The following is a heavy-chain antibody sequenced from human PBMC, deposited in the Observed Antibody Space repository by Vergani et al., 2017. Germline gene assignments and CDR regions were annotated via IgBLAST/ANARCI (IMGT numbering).Heavy chain of an antibody. CDR1: GFTFSSYA. CDR2: ISGSGGST. CDR3: AKVGNYDYVWGSYRFLDD. Sequence: EVQLLESGGGLVQPGGSLRLSCAASGFTFSSYAMSWVRQAPGKGLEWVSAISGSGGSTYYADSVQGRFTISRDNSKNTLYLQMNSLRAEDTAVYYCAKVGNYDYVWGSYRFLDDWGQGTLVTVSS. V-gene: IGHV3-23*01. D-gene: IGHD3-16*02. J-gene: IGHJ4*02.